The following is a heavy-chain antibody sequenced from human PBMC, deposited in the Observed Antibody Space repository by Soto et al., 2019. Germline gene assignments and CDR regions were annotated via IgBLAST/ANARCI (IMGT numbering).Heavy chain of an antibody. D-gene: IGHD2-15*01. CDR3: TRHAIGVVVPAAIRN. Sequence: PSETLSLTCAVSGGSISSSSYYWDWIRQPPGKGLEWIGTIYYTGTSNYNPSLKSRVTISVDTSKYQFSLNLSSVTAADTAVYYCTRHAIGVVVPAAIRNWGQGSLVTVSS. CDR2: IYYTGTS. V-gene: IGHV4-39*01. J-gene: IGHJ4*02. CDR1: GGSISSSSYY.